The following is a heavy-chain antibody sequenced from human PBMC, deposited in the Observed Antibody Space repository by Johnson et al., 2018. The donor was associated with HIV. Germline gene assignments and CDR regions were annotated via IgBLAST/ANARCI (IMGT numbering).Heavy chain of an antibody. CDR2: ISYDGSNK. Sequence: QVQLVESGGGVVQPGRSLRLSCAASGFTFSSYGMHWVRQAPGKGLEWVAVISYDGSNKYYADSVKGRFTISRDNSKHTMYLQMNSLRAEDTAVYYCAKDGGGYGDYAYDAFDIWGQGTMVTVSS. CDR1: GFTFSSYG. V-gene: IGHV3-30*18. J-gene: IGHJ3*02. D-gene: IGHD4-17*01. CDR3: AKDGGGYGDYAYDAFDI.